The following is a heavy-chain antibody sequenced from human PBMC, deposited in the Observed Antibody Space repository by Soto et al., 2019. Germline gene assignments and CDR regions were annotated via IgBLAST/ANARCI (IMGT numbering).Heavy chain of an antibody. CDR1: GGTFSSYA. J-gene: IGHJ6*02. V-gene: IGHV1-69*13. D-gene: IGHD2-2*01. Sequence: SSVKVSCKASGGTFSSYAISWVRQAPGQGLEWMGGIIPIFGTANYAQKFQGRVTITADESTSTAYMELSSLRSEDTAVYYCARGLGGDIVVVPAAPSNMDVWGQGTTVTVSS. CDR3: ARGLGGDIVVVPAAPSNMDV. CDR2: IIPIFGTA.